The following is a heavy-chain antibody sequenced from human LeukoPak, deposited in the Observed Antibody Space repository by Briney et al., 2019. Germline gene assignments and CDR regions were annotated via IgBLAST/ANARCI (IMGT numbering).Heavy chain of an antibody. D-gene: IGHD6-6*01. CDR1: GGSISSSSYY. J-gene: IGHJ3*02. CDR3: IIWRAARPHAFDI. V-gene: IGHV4-39*01. Sequence: SSETLSLTCTVSGGSISSSSYYWGWIRQPPGKGLEWIGSIYYSGSTYYNPSLKSRVTISVDTSKNQFSLKLISVTAADTAVYYCIIWRAARPHAFDIWGQGTMVTVSS. CDR2: IYYSGST.